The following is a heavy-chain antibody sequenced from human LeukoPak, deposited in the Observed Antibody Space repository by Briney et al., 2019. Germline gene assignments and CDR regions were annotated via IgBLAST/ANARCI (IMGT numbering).Heavy chain of an antibody. J-gene: IGHJ3*02. CDR2: IYHSGST. CDR3: ARVTTYYDYVWGSSTDAFDI. Sequence: SQTLSLTCAVSGGSISSGGYSWSWLRQPPGKGLEWIGYIYHSGSTYYNPSLKSRVTISVDRSKNQFSLKLSSVTAADTPVYYCARVTTYYDYVWGSSTDAFDIWGQGTKVTVSS. V-gene: IGHV4-30-2*01. CDR1: GGSISSGGYS. D-gene: IGHD3-16*01.